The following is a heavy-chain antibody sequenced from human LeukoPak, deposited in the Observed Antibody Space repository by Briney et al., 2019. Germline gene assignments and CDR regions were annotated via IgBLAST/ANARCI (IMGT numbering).Heavy chain of an antibody. CDR2: INHSGST. Sequence: SETLSLTCAVYGGSFSGYYWSWIRQPPGKGLEWIGEINHSGSTNYNPSLKSRVTISVDTSKNQFSLKLSSVTAADTAVYYCARALRDGYNNYWGQGTLVTVSS. D-gene: IGHD5-24*01. CDR3: ARALRDGYNNY. J-gene: IGHJ4*02. CDR1: GGSFSGYY. V-gene: IGHV4-34*01.